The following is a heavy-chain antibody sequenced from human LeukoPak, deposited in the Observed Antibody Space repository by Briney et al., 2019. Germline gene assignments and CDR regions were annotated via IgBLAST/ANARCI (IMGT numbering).Heavy chain of an antibody. CDR3: ASVSAGLIEY. CDR2: TTNKAKSYTT. CDR1: GFSFSDHY. J-gene: IGHJ4*02. D-gene: IGHD3-16*01. Sequence: GGSLRLSCVASGFSFSDHYMDWVRQAPGKGLEWVGRTTNKAKSYTTEYAASVKGRFSISRDDSKNSLYLQMNSPKTEDTAVYYCASVSAGLIEYWGQGTLVSVSS. V-gene: IGHV3-72*01.